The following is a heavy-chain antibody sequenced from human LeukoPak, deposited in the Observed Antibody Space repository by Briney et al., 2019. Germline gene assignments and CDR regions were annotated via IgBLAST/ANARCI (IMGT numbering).Heavy chain of an antibody. CDR3: AKKLPGASYYFYF. CDR1: GFTLSNYD. V-gene: IGHV3-23*01. Sequence: GGSLRLSCIASGFTLSNYDMTWVRQTPGKGLEYVSSICSGGYTFYAGSVKGRFSISRDISQNTVYLQMNSLRAEDTAMYFCAKKLPGASYYFYFCGQGTLVTVSS. CDR2: ICSGGYT. J-gene: IGHJ4*02. D-gene: IGHD7-27*01.